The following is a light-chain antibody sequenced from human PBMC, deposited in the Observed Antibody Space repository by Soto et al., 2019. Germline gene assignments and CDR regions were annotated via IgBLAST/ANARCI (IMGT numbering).Light chain of an antibody. V-gene: IGKV1-39*01. CDR2: GAS. Sequence: DIQMTQSPSSLSASIGDRVTIACRASQYVNTYLKWYQQKPGKAPKLLIYGASSLQSGVPSRFSGSESGTDFTLIITSLQPEDFATYSCQQSYRAPLTFGGGTKVAIK. J-gene: IGKJ4*01. CDR1: QYVNTY. CDR3: QQSYRAPLT.